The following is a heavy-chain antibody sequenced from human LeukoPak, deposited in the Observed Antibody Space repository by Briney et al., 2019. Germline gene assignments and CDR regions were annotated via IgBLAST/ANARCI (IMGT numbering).Heavy chain of an antibody. CDR3: AEWREGSGNYFRAFDI. D-gene: IGHD1-26*01. Sequence: RTSETLSLTCTVSGGSISDSNYYWGWIRQPPGKGLEWIGSVYYSGITYYNPSLQSRVTISIDTSKNQFSLRLSSVTSADTAVFYCAEWREGSGNYFRAFDIWGQGTVVTVSS. V-gene: IGHV4-39*01. J-gene: IGHJ3*02. CDR2: VYYSGIT. CDR1: GGSISDSNYY.